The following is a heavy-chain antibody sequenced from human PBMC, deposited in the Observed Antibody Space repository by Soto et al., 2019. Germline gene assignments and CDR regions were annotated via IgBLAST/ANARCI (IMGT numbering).Heavy chain of an antibody. CDR1: GFTLNNYW. CDR3: ARRDIAAETFFYYYGMDL. V-gene: IGHV3-74*01. CDR2: INGDATST. Sequence: QLVESGGGLVQPGGSLRLSCAASGFTLNNYWMHWVRQAPGMGLVWVSRINGDATSTSYADSVKGRFTISRDNARNTLYLQRNSLRAEDTALYYCARRDIAAETFFYYYGMDLWGQGTTVTVS. J-gene: IGHJ6*02. D-gene: IGHD6-13*01.